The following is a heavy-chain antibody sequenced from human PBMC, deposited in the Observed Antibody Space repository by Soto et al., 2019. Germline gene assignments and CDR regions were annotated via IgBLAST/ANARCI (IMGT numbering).Heavy chain of an antibody. CDR3: XXXXXXXAYYFDY. V-gene: IGHV3-30*03. CDR1: GFTFSSYG. CDR2: ISYDGSNK. Sequence: QVQLVESGGGVVQPGRSLRLSCAASGFTFSSYGMHWVRQAPGKXXEWVAVISYDGSNKYYADSVKGRFTISRDNSKXXXXXXXXXXXXXXXXXXXXXXXXXXXAYYFDYWGQGTLVTVSS. J-gene: IGHJ4*02.